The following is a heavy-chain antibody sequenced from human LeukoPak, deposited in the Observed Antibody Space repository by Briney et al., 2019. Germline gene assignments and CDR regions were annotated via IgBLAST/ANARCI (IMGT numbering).Heavy chain of an antibody. V-gene: IGHV4-38-2*02. D-gene: IGHD3-10*01. Sequence: SETLSLTCTVSGYSISSGYFWGWIRQPPGRGLEWIGSIYHSGRTYYNPSLKSRVTISVDTSKNQFSLKLSSVTAADTAFYYCARHEGSMTKVRGLIGDWGQGTLVTVSS. CDR3: ARHEGSMTKVRGLIGD. CDR1: GYSISSGYF. CDR2: IYHSGRT. J-gene: IGHJ4*02.